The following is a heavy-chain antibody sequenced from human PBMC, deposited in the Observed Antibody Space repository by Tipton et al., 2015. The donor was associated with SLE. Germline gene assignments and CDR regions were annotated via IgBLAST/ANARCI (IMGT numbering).Heavy chain of an antibody. CDR2: IKEDGSDK. CDR1: GFTFSSNW. CDR3: ARDGGSLEDYMDA. Sequence: SLRLSCVASGFTFSSNWMSWVRQTPGKGLEWVANIKEDGSDKYYVDSVKGRFTISRDDAKNSLYLQMNSLSAEDTAVYYCARDGGSLEDYMDAWGKGTTVTVSS. D-gene: IGHD1-26*01. J-gene: IGHJ6*03. V-gene: IGHV3-7*01.